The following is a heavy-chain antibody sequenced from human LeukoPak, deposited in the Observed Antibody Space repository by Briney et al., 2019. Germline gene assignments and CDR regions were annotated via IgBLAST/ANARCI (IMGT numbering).Heavy chain of an antibody. CDR2: ISYRGST. CDR1: GDSFSSHY. Sequence: SETLSLTCTVSGDSFSSHYWTWIRQPPGKGLEWIGYISYRGSTNYNPSLKSRLTISIDTSKNQFSLKLSSVTAADTAVYYCARDLVTVTKGFDIWGQGTMVSDSS. J-gene: IGHJ3*02. D-gene: IGHD4-17*01. CDR3: ARDLVTVTKGFDI. V-gene: IGHV4-59*11.